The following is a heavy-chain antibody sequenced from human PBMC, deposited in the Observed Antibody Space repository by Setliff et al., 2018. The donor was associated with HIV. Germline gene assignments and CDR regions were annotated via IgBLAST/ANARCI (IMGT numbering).Heavy chain of an antibody. J-gene: IGHJ4*02. CDR2: VYYDGST. D-gene: IGHD5-18*01. CDR1: GGSISSYY. Sequence: SETLSLTCTVSGGSISSYYWSWIRQPPGKGLEWIGYVYYDGSTKHNPSLESRVTISVDTPKNQFSLKVSSVTAADTAVYYCARDRSSGGYTYGLIDYWGQGRLVTVSS. V-gene: IGHV4-59*01. CDR3: ARDRSSGGYTYGLIDY.